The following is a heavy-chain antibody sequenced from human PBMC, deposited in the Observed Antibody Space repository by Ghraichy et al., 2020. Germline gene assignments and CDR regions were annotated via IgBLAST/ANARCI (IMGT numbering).Heavy chain of an antibody. V-gene: IGHV3-33*01. D-gene: IGHD1-14*01. CDR2: IWYDGSNK. CDR3: ARDLAVNPEDV. J-gene: IGHJ6*02. Sequence: GGSLRLSCAASGFTFSSYGMHWVRQAPGKGLEWVAVIWYDGSNKYYADSVKGRFTISRDNSKNTLYLQMNSLRAEDTAVYYCARDLAVNPEDVWGQGTTVTVSS. CDR1: GFTFSSYG.